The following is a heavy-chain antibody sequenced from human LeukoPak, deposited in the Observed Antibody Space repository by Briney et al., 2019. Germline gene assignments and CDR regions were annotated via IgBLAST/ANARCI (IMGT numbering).Heavy chain of an antibody. CDR3: AKDTSIGKYCTNGVCSPFDY. D-gene: IGHD2-8*01. CDR1: GGSISSSSYY. Sequence: ETLSLTCTVSGGSISSSSYYWGWVRQAPGQGLEWVSVISDSGDYTSYADSVRGRFTISRDNSRNTLYLQMISLRPEDTAVYYCAKDTSIGKYCTNGVCSPFDYWGQGTLVTVSS. CDR2: ISDSGDYT. V-gene: IGHV3-23*01. J-gene: IGHJ4*02.